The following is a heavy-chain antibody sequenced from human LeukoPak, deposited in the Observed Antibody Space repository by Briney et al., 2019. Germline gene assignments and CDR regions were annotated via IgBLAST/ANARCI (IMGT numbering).Heavy chain of an antibody. D-gene: IGHD6-13*01. V-gene: IGHV3-23*01. Sequence: PGGSLRLSCADSGFTFRSYAMNWVRQAPGKGLEWVASIIGSGGSTYYADSVKGRFTISRDNSWNTLFLQMNSLRAEDTAVYYCAKQVGSSPPRSLDYWGQGTLVTVSS. CDR3: AKQVGSSPPRSLDY. CDR2: IIGSGGST. CDR1: GFTFRSYA. J-gene: IGHJ4*02.